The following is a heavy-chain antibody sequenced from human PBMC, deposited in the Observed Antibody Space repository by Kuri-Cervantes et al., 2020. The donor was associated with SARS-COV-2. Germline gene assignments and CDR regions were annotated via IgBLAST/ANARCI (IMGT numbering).Heavy chain of an antibody. D-gene: IGHD5-18*01. J-gene: IGHJ4*02. Sequence: ASVKVSCKASGYTFTSYGISWVRQAPGQGPEWMGWINPDGGTNSAQKFQGRVTMTRDTSTSTVHMELSRLRFDDTAAFYCARNRRTGGYSFGFDLWGQGTLVTVSS. V-gene: IGHV1-18*01. CDR3: ARNRRTGGYSFGFDL. CDR1: GYTFTSYG. CDR2: INPDGGT.